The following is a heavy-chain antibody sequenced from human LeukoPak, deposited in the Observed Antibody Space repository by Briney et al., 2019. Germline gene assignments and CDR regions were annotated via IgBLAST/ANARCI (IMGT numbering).Heavy chain of an antibody. CDR1: GYTFRTYG. CDR3: ARPKWEQLVMGSYYYMDV. Sequence: GASVKVSCKASGYTFRTYGISWVRQAPGQGLEWMGWLSAHNGNTNYAQKLQGRVTMTTDTSTSTAYMELRSLRSEDTAVYYCARPKWEQLVMGSYYYMDVWGKGTTVTVSS. CDR2: LSAHNGNT. J-gene: IGHJ6*03. D-gene: IGHD6-6*01. V-gene: IGHV1-18*01.